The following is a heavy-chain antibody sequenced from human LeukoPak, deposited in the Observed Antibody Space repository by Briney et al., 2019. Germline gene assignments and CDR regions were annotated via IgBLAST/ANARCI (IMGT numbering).Heavy chain of an antibody. D-gene: IGHD3-10*01. CDR2: INWNGDST. V-gene: IGHV3-20*04. Sequence: PGGSLRLSCAASGFTFDEYAMSWVRQAPGKGLEWVSDINWNGDSTEYADSVKGRFTISRDNAKNSMYLQMNSLRAEDTALYYFVREVLLYYSFYYMDVWGKGTTVTVSS. J-gene: IGHJ6*03. CDR3: VREVLLYYSFYYMDV. CDR1: GFTFDEYA.